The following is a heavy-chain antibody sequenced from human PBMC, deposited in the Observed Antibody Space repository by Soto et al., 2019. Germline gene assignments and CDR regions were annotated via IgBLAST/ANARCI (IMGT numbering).Heavy chain of an antibody. CDR3: ARDYSSGWLHTHFDY. CDR2: IYTSGST. CDR1: GGSISSYY. D-gene: IGHD6-19*01. V-gene: IGHV4-4*07. Sequence: SETLSLTCTVSGGSISSYYWSWIRQPAGKGLEWIGRIYTSGSTNYNPSLKSRVTMSVDTPKSQFSLKLSSVTAADTAVYYCARDYSSGWLHTHFDYWGQGTLVTVSS. J-gene: IGHJ4*02.